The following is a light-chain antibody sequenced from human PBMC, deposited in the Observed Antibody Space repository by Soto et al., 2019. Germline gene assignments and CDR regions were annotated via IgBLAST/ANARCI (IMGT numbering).Light chain of an antibody. CDR2: GAS. CDR1: QSVSSK. Sequence: EIVMTQSPATLSVSPGERATLSCRASQSVSSKLAWYQQKPGQAPRVLIYGASTRATGIPARFSGSGSGTEFTLTISSLQTEDLAVYYCQHYNDWPPTWTFGQGTKV. CDR3: QHYNDWPPTWT. J-gene: IGKJ1*01. V-gene: IGKV3-15*01.